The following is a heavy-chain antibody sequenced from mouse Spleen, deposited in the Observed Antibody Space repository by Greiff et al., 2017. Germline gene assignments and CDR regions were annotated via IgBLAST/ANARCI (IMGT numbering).Heavy chain of an antibody. V-gene: IGHV5-4*01. D-gene: IGHD1-1*01. Sequence: EVKLVESGGGLVKPGGSLKLSCAASGFTFSSYAMSWVRQTPEKRLEWVATISDGGSYTYYPDNVKGRFTISRDNAKNNLYLQMSHLKSEDTAMYYCARDRFYYYGSSQAWFAYWGQGTLVTVSA. CDR3: ARDRFYYYGSSQAWFAY. CDR1: GFTFSSYA. J-gene: IGHJ3*01. CDR2: ISDGGSYT.